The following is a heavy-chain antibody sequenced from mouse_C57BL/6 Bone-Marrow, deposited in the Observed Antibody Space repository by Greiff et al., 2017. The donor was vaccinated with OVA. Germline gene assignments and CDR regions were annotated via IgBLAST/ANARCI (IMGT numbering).Heavy chain of an antibody. J-gene: IGHJ2*01. CDR3: ARHYYDYLDY. Sequence: EVKLVESGGDLVKPGGSLKLSCAASGFTFSSYGMSWVRQTPDKRLEWVATISSGGSYTYYPDNVKGRFTISRDNAKNTLYLQMSSLKSEDTAMYYCARHYYDYLDYWGQGTTLTVSS. CDR2: ISSGGSYT. CDR1: GFTFSSYG. V-gene: IGHV5-6*02. D-gene: IGHD1-1*02.